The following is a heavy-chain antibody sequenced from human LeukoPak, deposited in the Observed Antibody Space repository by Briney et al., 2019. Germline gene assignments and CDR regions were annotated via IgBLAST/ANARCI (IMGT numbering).Heavy chain of an antibody. CDR3: ARATKVLRYNWFDP. CDR2: INPNSGGT. Sequence: ASVKVSCKASGYTFTSYYMHWVRQAPGQGLEWMGWINPNSGGTNYAQKFQGRVTMTRDTSISTAYMELSRLRSDDTAVYYCARATKVLRYNWFDPWGQGTLVTVSS. D-gene: IGHD5-12*01. CDR1: GYTFTSYY. J-gene: IGHJ5*02. V-gene: IGHV1-2*02.